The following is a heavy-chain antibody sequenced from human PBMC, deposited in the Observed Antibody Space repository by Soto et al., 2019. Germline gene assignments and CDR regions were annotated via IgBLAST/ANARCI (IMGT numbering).Heavy chain of an antibody. CDR3: ATAGLTGTV. CDR1: GFTFSSNE. J-gene: IGHJ6*02. Sequence: QLVESGGGLVQPGGSLRLSCAPSGFTFSSNEMNWVRQAPGKGLEWVSYISVSGSMRFYADTVRGRFTISRDNTKKMLYLQMNSLRVEDTALYYCATAGLTGTVWGQGTTVTVSS. V-gene: IGHV3-48*03. D-gene: IGHD3-9*01. CDR2: ISVSGSMR.